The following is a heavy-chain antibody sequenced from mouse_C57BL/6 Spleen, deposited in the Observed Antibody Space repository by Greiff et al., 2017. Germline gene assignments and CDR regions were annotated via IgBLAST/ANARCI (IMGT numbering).Heavy chain of an antibody. CDR3: AREGVSGRYFDV. Sequence: EVQLVESEGGLVQPGSSMKLSCTASGFTFSDYYMAWVRQVPQKGLEWVANINSDDSSTYYMASLKSRFTISRDKSKNILYLRMSSLKSEDTATYYCAREGVSGRYFDVWGTGTTVTVSS. CDR1: GFTFSDYY. J-gene: IGHJ1*03. CDR2: INSDDSST. V-gene: IGHV5-16*01.